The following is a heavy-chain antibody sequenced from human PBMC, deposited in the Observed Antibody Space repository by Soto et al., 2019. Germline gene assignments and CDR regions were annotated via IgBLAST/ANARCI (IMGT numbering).Heavy chain of an antibody. CDR1: GYTFTSYG. J-gene: IGHJ5*02. D-gene: IGHD6-13*01. V-gene: IGHV1-18*01. CDR3: AREAAAGTIWFAP. Sequence: QVQLVQSGAEVKKPGASVKVSCKASGYTFTSYGISWVRQAPGQGLEWMGWISAYNGNTNYAQKLQGRVTMTTDTSTSPAYLELSSLSSDATAVYYCAREAAAGTIWFAPWGQGTLVTVSS. CDR2: ISAYNGNT.